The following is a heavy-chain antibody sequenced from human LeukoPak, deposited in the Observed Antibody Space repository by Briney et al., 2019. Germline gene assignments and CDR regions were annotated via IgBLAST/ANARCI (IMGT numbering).Heavy chain of an antibody. D-gene: IGHD6-13*01. V-gene: IGHV5-51*01. CDR1: GYDFTNYW. J-gene: IGHJ5*02. Sequence: GESLKISCQGSGYDFTNYWIAWVRQMPGKGLEYMGIIYPGDSDSRYSPSFEGQVTISADKSISTAYLQWSSLKASDTAMYYCARRYRKYSSSWEDRFDPWGQGTLVAVSS. CDR3: ARRYRKYSSSWEDRFDP. CDR2: IYPGDSDS.